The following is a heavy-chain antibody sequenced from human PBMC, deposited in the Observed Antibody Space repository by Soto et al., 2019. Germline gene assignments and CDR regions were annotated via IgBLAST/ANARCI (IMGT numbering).Heavy chain of an antibody. J-gene: IGHJ6*02. CDR2: ISYDGSNK. CDR3: ARGGGYSSSWYGRPNYYYYGMDV. V-gene: IGHV3-30-3*01. Sequence: GGSLRLSCAASGFTFSSYAMHWVRQAPGKGLEWVAVISYDGSNKYYADSVKGRFTISRDNSKNTLYLQMNSLRAEDTAVYYCARGGGYSSSWYGRPNYYYYGMDVWGQGXTVTVYS. D-gene: IGHD6-13*01. CDR1: GFTFSSYA.